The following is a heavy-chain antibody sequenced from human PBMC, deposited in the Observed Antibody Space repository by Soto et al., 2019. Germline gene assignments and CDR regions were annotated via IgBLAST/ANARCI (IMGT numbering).Heavy chain of an antibody. CDR1: GGSINYKY. CDR2: IYDSGTT. CDR3: AKEGEHSYGYFDY. V-gene: IGHV4-59*01. Sequence: SETLSLTCTVSGGSINYKYWSWIRQPPGKGLEWIGYIYDSGTTNYNPSLKSQVTISVETSKNQFSLKLSSVTAADTAVYYCAKEGEHSYGYFDYWGQGTLVTVSS. D-gene: IGHD5-18*01. J-gene: IGHJ4*02.